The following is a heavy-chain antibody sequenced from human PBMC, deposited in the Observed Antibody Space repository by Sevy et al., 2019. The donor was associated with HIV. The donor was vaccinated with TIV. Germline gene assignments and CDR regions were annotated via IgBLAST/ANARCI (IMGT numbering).Heavy chain of an antibody. CDR3: ARRNDFAI. CDR1: GGSINSDH. Sequence: SETLSLTCTVSGGSINSDHWNWIRQPPGKGLEWIGYVYYIGGSNYNPSLKNRDTISVDRTKNQFSLKLTSVTAADTAVYYCARRNDFAIWGQGTMVTVSS. CDR2: VYYIGGS. J-gene: IGHJ3*02. V-gene: IGHV4-59*08.